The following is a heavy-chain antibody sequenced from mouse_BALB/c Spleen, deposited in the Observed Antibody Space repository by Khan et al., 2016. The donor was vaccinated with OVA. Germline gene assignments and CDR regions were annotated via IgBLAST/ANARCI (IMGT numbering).Heavy chain of an antibody. V-gene: IGHV1-81*01. J-gene: IGHJ2*01. D-gene: IGHD2-3*01. CDR3: ARGDGYFVYFDY. Sequence: QVQLQESGPELVKPGASVKMSCKASGYTFTYYVITWVKQRTGQGLEWIGEIYPGSDNAYYNERFKGKATLTADTSSNTTYMQLSSLTSEDSAVNYCARGDGYFVYFDYWGQGTTLTGSS. CDR1: GYTFTYYV. CDR2: IYPGSDNA.